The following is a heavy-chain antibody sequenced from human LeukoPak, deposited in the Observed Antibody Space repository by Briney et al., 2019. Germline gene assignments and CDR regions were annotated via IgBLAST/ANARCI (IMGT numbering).Heavy chain of an antibody. Sequence: SETLSLTCTVSGGSISNYYWSWIRQPPGKGLEWIGYIYYSGSNNYNPPLKGRVTIPVATSKNQFSLKLSSVTAADTAVYYCARHWGRNYRSGWYREDHWGRGTLVSVSS. V-gene: IGHV4-59*08. J-gene: IGHJ4*02. CDR1: GGSISNYY. CDR3: ARHWGRNYRSGWYREDH. D-gene: IGHD6-19*01. CDR2: IYYSGSN.